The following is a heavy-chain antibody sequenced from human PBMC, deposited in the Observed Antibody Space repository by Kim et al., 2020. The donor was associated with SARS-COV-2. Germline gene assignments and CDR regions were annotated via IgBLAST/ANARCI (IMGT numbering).Heavy chain of an antibody. V-gene: IGHV3-53*01. CDR3: ARDCSARYSSGWYYYYYMDV. J-gene: IGHJ6*03. Sequence: GRFTISRDKSKNTLYLQMNSLRAEDTAVYYCARDCSARYSSGWYYYYYMDVWGKGTTVTVSS. D-gene: IGHD6-19*01.